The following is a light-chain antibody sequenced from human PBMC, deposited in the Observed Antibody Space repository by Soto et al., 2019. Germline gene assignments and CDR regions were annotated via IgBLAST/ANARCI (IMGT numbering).Light chain of an antibody. V-gene: IGLV2-8*01. CDR3: NSYAGGDWV. CDR2: EVV. Sequence: QSALTQPPSASGSPGQSVTISCTGTKNDIGVYDFVSWYQHHPGKAPRLIIYEVVQRPSGVPDRFSGSKSGNTASLTVSGLQAEDEADYYCNSYAGGDWVFGVGTKVTVL. J-gene: IGLJ3*02. CDR1: KNDIGVYDF.